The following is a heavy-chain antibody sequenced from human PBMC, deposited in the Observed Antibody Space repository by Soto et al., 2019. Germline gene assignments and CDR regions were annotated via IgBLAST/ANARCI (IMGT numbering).Heavy chain of an antibody. Sequence: QVQLVESGGGVVQPGRSLRLSCAASGFTFSSYGMHWVRQAPGKGLEWVAVIWYDGSNKYYADSVKGRFTISRDNSKNTLDMQMNSLRAEDTAVYYCAKVGTPPRRGRISGGGYPPGGYFDYWGQGTLVTVSS. CDR1: GFTFSSYG. CDR3: AKVGTPPRRGRISGGGYPPGGYFDY. J-gene: IGHJ4*02. V-gene: IGHV3-33*06. CDR2: IWYDGSNK. D-gene: IGHD6-19*01.